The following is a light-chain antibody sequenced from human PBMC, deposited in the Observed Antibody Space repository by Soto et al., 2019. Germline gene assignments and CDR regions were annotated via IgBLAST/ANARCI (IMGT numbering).Light chain of an antibody. CDR2: GAS. CDR1: QSVSSSY. J-gene: IGKJ2*02. V-gene: IGKV3-20*01. Sequence: EIVLTQSPGTLSLSPGERATLSCRASQSVSSSYLAWYQQKPGQAPRLLIYGASSRATGIPDRFSGSGSGTDFTLTISRLEPEDFAVYYCQQYRSSPSGTFGQGTKLEIK. CDR3: QQYRSSPSGT.